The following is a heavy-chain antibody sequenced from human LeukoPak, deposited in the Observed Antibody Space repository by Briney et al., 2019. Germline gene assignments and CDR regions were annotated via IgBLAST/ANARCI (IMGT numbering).Heavy chain of an antibody. CDR3: ARGTAGYHSSYFDY. CDR1: GFTFDDYA. D-gene: IGHD3-16*02. J-gene: IGHJ4*02. CDR2: ISWNSDSI. Sequence: TGGSLRLSCPASGFTFDDYAMHWVRQAPGKGLEWVSGISWNSDSIGYADSVKGRFTISRDNAENTLYLQMNSLRAEDTAVYYCARGTAGYHSSYFDYWGQGTLVTVSS. V-gene: IGHV3-9*01.